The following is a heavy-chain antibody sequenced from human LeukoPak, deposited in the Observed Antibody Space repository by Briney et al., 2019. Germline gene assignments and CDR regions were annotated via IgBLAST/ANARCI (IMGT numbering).Heavy chain of an antibody. D-gene: IGHD1-7*01. Sequence: GASVKVSCKASGDTFIRYGITWVRQAPGQGLEWMGWISTGNGNTNSGQKFQGRVTMTTDTSTGTAYMELRSLRSDDTAMNYCATANNWNYALGYWGQGTLVTVSS. CDR1: GDTFIRYG. V-gene: IGHV1-18*01. CDR2: ISTGNGNT. CDR3: ATANNWNYALGY. J-gene: IGHJ4*02.